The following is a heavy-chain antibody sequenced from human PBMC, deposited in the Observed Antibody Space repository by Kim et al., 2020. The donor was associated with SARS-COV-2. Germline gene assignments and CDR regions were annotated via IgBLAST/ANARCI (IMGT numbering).Heavy chain of an antibody. CDR3: ARDAAIRGLGD. V-gene: IGHV3-30-3*01. CDR2: ISYDGSNK. D-gene: IGHD3-10*01. J-gene: IGHJ4*02. CDR1: GFTFSSYA. Sequence: GGSLRLSCAASGFTFSSYAMHWVRQAPGKGLEWVAVISYDGSNKYYADSVKGRFTISRDNSKNTLYLQMNSLRAEDTAVYYCARDAAIRGLGDWGQGTLVTVSS.